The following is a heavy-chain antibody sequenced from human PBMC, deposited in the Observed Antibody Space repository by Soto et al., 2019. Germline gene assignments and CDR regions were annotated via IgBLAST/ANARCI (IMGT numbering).Heavy chain of an antibody. CDR1: GFTFSSYA. CDR2: ISGSADNT. D-gene: IGHD3-22*01. V-gene: IGHV3-23*01. CDR3: AKDRGYYYDRSGYYYYYGMDV. J-gene: IGHJ6*02. Sequence: PGGSLRLSCAASGFTFSSYAMNWVRQAPGKGLERVSAISGSADNTYYADSVKGRFTISRDNSKSTLYLQMNSLRAEDTALYYCAKDRGYYYDRSGYYYYYGMDVWGQGTTVTVSS.